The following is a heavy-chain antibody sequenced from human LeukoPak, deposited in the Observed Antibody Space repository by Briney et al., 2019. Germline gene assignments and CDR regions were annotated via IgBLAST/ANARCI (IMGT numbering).Heavy chain of an antibody. CDR2: MNPNSGNT. D-gene: IGHD6-13*01. J-gene: IGHJ6*02. Sequence: ASVTVSFTSSGYTFTIYDINWVRQAPGQGLEWLGWMNPNSGNTGYAQKFQGRVTMTRNTSISTAYMELSSLRSEDTAVYYCARAHSSPYYYYGMDVWGQGTTVTVSS. CDR1: GYTFTIYD. V-gene: IGHV1-8*01. CDR3: ARAHSSPYYYYGMDV.